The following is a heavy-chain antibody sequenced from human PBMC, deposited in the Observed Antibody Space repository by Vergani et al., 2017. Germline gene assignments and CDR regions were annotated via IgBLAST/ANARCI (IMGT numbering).Heavy chain of an antibody. J-gene: IGHJ4*02. CDR2: IKEDGSEK. D-gene: IGHD1-26*01. Sequence: EVQLVESGGGLVQPGGSLRLSCAASGFTFSSYWMSWVRQAPGKGLEWVANIKEDGSEKHYVDSVKGRFTISRDNAKNSVYLQMNSLRAEDTAVYYCARDTLKVGATSGFDYWGQGTLVTVSS. V-gene: IGHV3-7*03. CDR1: GFTFSSYW. CDR3: ARDTLKVGATSGFDY.